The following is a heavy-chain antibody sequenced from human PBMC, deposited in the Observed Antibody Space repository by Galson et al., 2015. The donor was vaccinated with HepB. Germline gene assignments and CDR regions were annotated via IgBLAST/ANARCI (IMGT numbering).Heavy chain of an antibody. J-gene: IGHJ4*02. CDR2: ISGSGGST. D-gene: IGHD6-19*01. CDR3: AKPLAAYSSGWSSDY. V-gene: IGHV3-23*01. CDR1: GFTFSSYA. Sequence: SLRLSCAASGFTFSSYAMSWVRQAPGKGLEWVSAISGSGGSTYYADSVKGRFTISRDNSKNTLYLLMNSLGAEDTAVYYCAKPLAAYSSGWSSDYWGQGTLVTVSS.